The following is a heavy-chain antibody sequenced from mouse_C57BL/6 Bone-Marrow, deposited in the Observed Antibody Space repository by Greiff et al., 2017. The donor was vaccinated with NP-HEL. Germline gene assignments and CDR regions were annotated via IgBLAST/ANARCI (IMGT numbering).Heavy chain of an antibody. CDR1: GYTFTSYW. Sequence: VQLHQPGAELVKPGASVKLSCKASGYTFTSYWMHWVKQRPGQGLEWIGMIHPNSGSTNYNEKFKSKATLTVDKSSSTAYVQLSSLTSEDSAVYYCARYDGSFLFDYWGQGTTLTVSS. D-gene: IGHD1-1*01. CDR2: IHPNSGST. V-gene: IGHV1-64*01. CDR3: ARYDGSFLFDY. J-gene: IGHJ2*01.